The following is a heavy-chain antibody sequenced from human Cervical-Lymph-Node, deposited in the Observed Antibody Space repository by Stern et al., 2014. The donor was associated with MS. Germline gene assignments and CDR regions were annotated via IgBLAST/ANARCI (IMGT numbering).Heavy chain of an antibody. CDR2: IFPVFGTP. Sequence: QVQLAESGAEVTKPGSSVKVSCKASGGTFSKFPSSWVRQAPGTGLEWMGGIFPVFGTPTYAQEFRGRVTITADVSTSTVYMELSSLRSDDTAVYYCALSSETSDRWYSLGYDLWGQGTLVTVSS. D-gene: IGHD6-13*01. J-gene: IGHJ5*02. CDR1: GGTFSKFP. CDR3: ALSSETSDRWYSLGYDL. V-gene: IGHV1-69*01.